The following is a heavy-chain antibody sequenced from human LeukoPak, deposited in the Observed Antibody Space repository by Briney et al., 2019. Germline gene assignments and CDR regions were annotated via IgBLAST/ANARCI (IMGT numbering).Heavy chain of an antibody. V-gene: IGHV3-74*01. D-gene: IGHD3-16*02. CDR2: INSDGSST. J-gene: IGHJ4*02. Sequence: PGRSLRLSCAASGFTFSSYWMHWVRQAPGKGLVWVSRINSDGSSTSYADSVKGRFTISRDNAKNTLYLQMNSLRAEDTAVYYCARVIYYDYVWGSYRYAPYFDYWGQGTLVTVSS. CDR3: ARVIYYDYVWGSYRYAPYFDY. CDR1: GFTFSSYW.